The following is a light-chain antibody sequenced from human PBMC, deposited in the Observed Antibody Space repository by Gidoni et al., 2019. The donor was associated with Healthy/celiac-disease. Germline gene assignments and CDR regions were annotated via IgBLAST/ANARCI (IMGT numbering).Light chain of an antibody. CDR2: GNS. V-gene: IGLV1-40*01. J-gene: IGLJ1*01. Sequence: QSVLAQPPSVSGAPGLRVTISCTGSSSNIGAGYDVHWYQQLPETSPKLLIYGNSNRPSGVPDRFSGSKAGTSASLAITGLQAEDEADYYCQSYDSSLSGFFYVFGTGTKVTVL. CDR3: QSYDSSLSGFFYV. CDR1: SSNIGAGYD.